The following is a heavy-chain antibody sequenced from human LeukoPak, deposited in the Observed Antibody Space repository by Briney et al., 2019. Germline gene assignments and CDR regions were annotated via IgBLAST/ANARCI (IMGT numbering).Heavy chain of an antibody. CDR3: ARESPEDAFDI. CDR1: GCTFTGYY. Sequence: ASVKVSCKTSGCTFTGYYIHWVRQAPGQGLEWMGRINPNSGGTNYAQKFQDRVTMTRDTSMSTAYMELSRLRSDDTAVYYCARESPEDAFDIWGQGTTVTVSS. J-gene: IGHJ3*02. CDR2: INPNSGGT. V-gene: IGHV1-2*06.